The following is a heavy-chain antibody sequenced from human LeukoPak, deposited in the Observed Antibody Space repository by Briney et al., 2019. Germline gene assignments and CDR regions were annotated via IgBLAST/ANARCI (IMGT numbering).Heavy chain of an antibody. D-gene: IGHD2-15*01. V-gene: IGHV1-2*02. J-gene: IGHJ3*01. CDR3: AREGSSYCSGDSCYGDAFDV. CDR1: GYTFTGYY. Sequence: ASVKVSCKASGYTFTGYYMHWVRQAPGQGLEWMGWINPNSGGTNYAQKFQGRVTMTTDTSTTTAYMELSSLRSDDTAVYYCAREGSSYCSGDSCYGDAFDVWGQGTMVTVSS. CDR2: INPNSGGT.